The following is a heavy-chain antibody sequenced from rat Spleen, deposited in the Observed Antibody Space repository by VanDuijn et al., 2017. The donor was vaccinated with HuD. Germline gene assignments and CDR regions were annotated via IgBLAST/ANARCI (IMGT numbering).Heavy chain of an antibody. CDR2: IWAGGST. CDR1: GFSLTSNG. D-gene: IGHD1-11*01. J-gene: IGHJ4*01. CDR3: ARHGALRAYVMDA. V-gene: IGHV2-72*01. Sequence: QVQLKESGPGLMQPSETLSLTCTVSGFSLTSNGVGWVRQPLGKGLVWMGTIWAGGSTNYNSAVQSRLSISRDTSKSQVFLKMNSLQPEDTGTYYCARHGALRAYVMDAWGQGASVTVSS.